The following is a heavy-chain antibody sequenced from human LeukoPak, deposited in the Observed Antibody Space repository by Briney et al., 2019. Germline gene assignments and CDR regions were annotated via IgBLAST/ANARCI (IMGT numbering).Heavy chain of an antibody. CDR1: GYMFTSYY. J-gene: IGHJ4*02. CDR2: IKPSGGST. CDR3: ARDLGTTVYSSSWYSFDY. D-gene: IGHD6-13*01. Sequence: GASVKVSCKASGYMFTSYYMHWVRQAPGQGLEWMGIIKPSGGSTSYAQKFQGRVTMTRDTSTSTVYMELSSLRSEDTAVYYCARDLGTTVYSSSWYSFDYWGQGTLVTVSS. V-gene: IGHV1-46*01.